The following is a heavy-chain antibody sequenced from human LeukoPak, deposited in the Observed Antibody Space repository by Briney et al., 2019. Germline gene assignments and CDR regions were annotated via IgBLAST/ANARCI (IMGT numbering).Heavy chain of an antibody. Sequence: HPGGSLRLSCAASGFPFSRHSMSWVRQAPGKGLEWVANINQDGTEKYYMDSVKGRFTISRDNAKNSLSLQMTSLRVEDTAIFYCARVSGVGGPSDDWGQGTLVTVSS. J-gene: IGHJ4*02. CDR2: INQDGTEK. D-gene: IGHD1-26*01. CDR1: GFPFSRHS. V-gene: IGHV3-7*04. CDR3: ARVSGVGGPSDD.